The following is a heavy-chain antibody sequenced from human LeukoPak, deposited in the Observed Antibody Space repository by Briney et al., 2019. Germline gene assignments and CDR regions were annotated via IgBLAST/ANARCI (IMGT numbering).Heavy chain of an antibody. CDR3: AKDLSIGIAAACPFDY. J-gene: IGHJ4*02. CDR2: IRYDGSNK. Sequence: GGSLRLSCAASGFTFSSYGMHWVRQAPGKGLEWVAFIRYDGSNKYYADSVKGRFTISRDNSKNTLYLQMNSLRAEDTAVYYCAKDLSIGIAAACPFDYWGQGTLVTVSS. CDR1: GFTFSSYG. V-gene: IGHV3-30*02. D-gene: IGHD6-13*01.